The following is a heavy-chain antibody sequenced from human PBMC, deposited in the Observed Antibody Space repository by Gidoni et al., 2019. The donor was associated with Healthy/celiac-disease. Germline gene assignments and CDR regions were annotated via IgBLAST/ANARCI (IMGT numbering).Heavy chain of an antibody. D-gene: IGHD4-17*01. V-gene: IGHV3-48*02. CDR2: ISSSSSTI. CDR1: GFTFSTYS. J-gene: IGHJ4*02. Sequence: EVQLVESGGGLVQPGGSLRLSCAASGFTFSTYSMNWVRQAPGKGLEWVSYISSSSSTIYYADSVKGRFTISRDNAKNSLYLQMNSLRDEDTAVYYCARDTPTAEDYGDFADYWGQGTLVTVSS. CDR3: ARDTPTAEDYGDFADY.